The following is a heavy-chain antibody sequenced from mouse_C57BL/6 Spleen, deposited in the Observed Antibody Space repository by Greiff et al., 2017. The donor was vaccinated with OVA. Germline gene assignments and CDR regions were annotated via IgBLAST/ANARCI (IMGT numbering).Heavy chain of an antibody. CDR2: IDPETGGT. Sequence: QVQLQQSGAELVRPGASVTLSCKASGYTFTDYEMHWVKQTPVHGLEWIGAIDPETGGTAYNQKFKGKAILTADKSSSTAYMELRSLTSEDSAVYYCTRWGPSYWYFDVRGTGTTVTVSS. CDR1: GYTFTDYE. J-gene: IGHJ1*03. V-gene: IGHV1-15*01. CDR3: TRWGPSYWYFDV.